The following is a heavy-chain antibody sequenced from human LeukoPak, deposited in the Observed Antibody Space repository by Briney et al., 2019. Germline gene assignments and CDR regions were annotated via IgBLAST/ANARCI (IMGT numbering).Heavy chain of an antibody. CDR3: ARDITIFWSYGMDV. V-gene: IGHV4-59*12. J-gene: IGHJ6*02. Sequence: PSETLSLTCTVSGGSISSYYWSWIRQPPGKGLEWIGYIYYSGSTNYNPSLKSRVTISVDTSKNQFSLQLNSVTPEDTAVYYCARDITIFWSYGMDVWGQGTTVTVSS. D-gene: IGHD3-9*01. CDR2: IYYSGST. CDR1: GGSISSYY.